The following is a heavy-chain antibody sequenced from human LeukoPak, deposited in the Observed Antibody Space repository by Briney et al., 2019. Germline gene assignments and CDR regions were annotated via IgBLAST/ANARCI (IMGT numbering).Heavy chain of an antibody. D-gene: IGHD3-10*01. CDR1: GYTFTSYG. Sequence: ASVKVSCKASGYTFTSYGISWVRQAPGQGLEWMGWISAYNGNTNYAQKLQGRVTMTTDTSTSTAYMELRSLRSDDTAVYYCARAMRGSGSYYYPSYYYYYMDVWGKGTTVTVSS. CDR2: ISAYNGNT. V-gene: IGHV1-18*01. J-gene: IGHJ6*03. CDR3: ARAMRGSGSYYYPSYYYYYMDV.